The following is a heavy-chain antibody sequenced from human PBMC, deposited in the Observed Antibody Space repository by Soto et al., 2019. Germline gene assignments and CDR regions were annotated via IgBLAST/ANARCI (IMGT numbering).Heavy chain of an antibody. V-gene: IGHV1-18*01. CDR1: GYMFINYG. D-gene: IGHD3-10*01. CDR2: ISAYNGNI. J-gene: IGHJ4*02. Sequence: QVQLVQSGAEVKKPGASVKVSCKASGYMFINYGINWVRQAPGQGLEWMGWISAYNGNIKYAQNLQGRVTMTTDTSTSTAYMEMRSLRSDDTAVYYCVRDLDGSGSYYTDYWGPGTLVTVSS. CDR3: VRDLDGSGSYYTDY.